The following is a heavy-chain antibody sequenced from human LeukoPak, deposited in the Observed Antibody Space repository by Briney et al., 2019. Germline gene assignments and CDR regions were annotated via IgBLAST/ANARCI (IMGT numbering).Heavy chain of an antibody. CDR1: GGTFSSYA. CDR3: AGGDPRYIVVVPAAPLDY. J-gene: IGHJ4*02. D-gene: IGHD2-2*01. V-gene: IGHV1-69*13. Sequence: GASVKVSCKASGGTFSSYAISWVRQAPGQGLEWMGGIIPIFGTANYAQQFQGRVTITADESTSTAYMELSSLRSEDTAVYYCAGGDPRYIVVVPAAPLDYWGQGTLVTVSS. CDR2: IIPIFGTA.